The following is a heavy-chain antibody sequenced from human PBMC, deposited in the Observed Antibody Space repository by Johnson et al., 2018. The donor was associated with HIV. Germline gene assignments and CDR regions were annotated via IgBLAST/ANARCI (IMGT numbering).Heavy chain of an antibody. V-gene: IGHV3-11*04. Sequence: QEQLVESGGGVVQPGGSLRLSCAASGFTFSDYYMTWIRQAPGQGLEWPSFISSSGDIIRYADSVKGRFTISRDNAKNSLILQMNSLRDEDTAVYYCARRTVTALFDIWGQGTLVTVSS. CDR2: ISSSGDII. J-gene: IGHJ3*02. CDR3: ARRTVTALFDI. CDR1: GFTFSDYY. D-gene: IGHD4-17*01.